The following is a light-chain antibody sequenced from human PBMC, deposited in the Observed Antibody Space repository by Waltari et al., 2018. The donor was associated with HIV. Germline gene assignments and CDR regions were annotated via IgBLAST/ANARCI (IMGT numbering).Light chain of an antibody. J-gene: IGLJ2*01. CDR3: QVWDTNTDQYVI. Sequence: SYVLTQPPSVSVAPGKTARITCGGENIGSKSLNWYQKQPGQAPVMVIYHDTDRPSGIPDRFSGSNSEDTATLTIRRVEAGDEADYFCQVWDTNTDQYVIFGGGTNLAV. CDR1: NIGSKS. CDR2: HDT. V-gene: IGLV3-21*01.